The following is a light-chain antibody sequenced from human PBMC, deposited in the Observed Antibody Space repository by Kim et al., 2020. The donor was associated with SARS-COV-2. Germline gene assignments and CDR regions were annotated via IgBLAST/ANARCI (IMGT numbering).Light chain of an antibody. CDR2: YDS. CDR3: QVWDSSSDHWV. J-gene: IGLJ3*02. Sequence: PGKTARMTCGGNNIGSKSVHWYQQKPGQAPVLVIYYDSDRPSGIPERFSGSNSGNTATLTISRVGAGDEADYYCQVWDSSSDHWVFGGGTQLTVL. CDR1: NIGSKS. V-gene: IGLV3-21*04.